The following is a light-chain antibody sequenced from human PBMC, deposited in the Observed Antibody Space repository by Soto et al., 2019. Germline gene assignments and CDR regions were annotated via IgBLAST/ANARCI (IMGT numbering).Light chain of an antibody. CDR3: QSYDRSLSGSV. J-gene: IGLJ1*01. CDR2: GNN. CDR1: SSNIGAGYD. Sequence: QSVLTQPPSVSGAPGQTITISCTGSSSNIGAGYDVHWYQQLPGRAPKLLIYGNNSRPSGVPDRFSGSKSGTSVSLAITGLRGEDEADYHCQSYDRSLSGSVFGTGTKLTVL. V-gene: IGLV1-40*01.